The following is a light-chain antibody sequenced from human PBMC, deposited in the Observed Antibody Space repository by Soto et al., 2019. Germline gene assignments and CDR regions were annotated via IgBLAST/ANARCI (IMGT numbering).Light chain of an antibody. Sequence: DIQMTQSPSFLSASVGDRVTITCRASQSISTYLTWYQQKVGKAPKLLIYAASSLQRGVPSRFSGSGSGTDFTLTISSLQPKDFATYYGQQSYNTPRTFGQGTKLEIK. CDR1: QSISTY. CDR2: AAS. J-gene: IGKJ2*02. V-gene: IGKV1-39*01. CDR3: QQSYNTPRT.